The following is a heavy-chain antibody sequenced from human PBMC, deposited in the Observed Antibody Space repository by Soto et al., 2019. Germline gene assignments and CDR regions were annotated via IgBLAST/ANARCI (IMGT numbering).Heavy chain of an antibody. J-gene: IGHJ5*02. CDR1: GVTISGDW. D-gene: IGHD6-19*01. V-gene: IGHV3-74*01. CDR3: ARACCREQYWFDP. Sequence: EVQLVESGGDLVQPGGSLRLSCAASGVTISGDWMHWVRQAPGKGLEWVSRINGDGSRTNYADSVSGRFTISRDKARNTVHLQMNSLSVEDTAVYYCARACCREQYWFDPWGQGTLVTVSS. CDR2: INGDGSRT.